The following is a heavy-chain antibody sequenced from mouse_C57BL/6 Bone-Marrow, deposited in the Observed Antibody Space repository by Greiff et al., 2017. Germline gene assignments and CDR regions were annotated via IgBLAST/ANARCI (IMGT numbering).Heavy chain of an antibody. CDR3: ARHYDYDGVPYYFDY. CDR2: IHPNSGST. D-gene: IGHD2-4*01. V-gene: IGHV1-64*01. Sequence: QVQLKESGAELVKPGASVKLSCKASGYTFTSYWMHWVKQRPGQGLEWIGMIHPNSGSTNYNEKFKSKATLTVDKSSSTAYMQLSSLTSEDSAVYYCARHYDYDGVPYYFDYWGQGTTLTVSS. CDR1: GYTFTSYW. J-gene: IGHJ2*01.